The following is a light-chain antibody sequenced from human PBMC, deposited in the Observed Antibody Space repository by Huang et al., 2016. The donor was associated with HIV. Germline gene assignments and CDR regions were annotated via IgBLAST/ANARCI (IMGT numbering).Light chain of an antibody. CDR1: HSLLQSDGKTH. Sequence: DVVMTQSPLSLPVTLGQPASISCRSSHSLLQSDGKTHLSWFHQRQGQSPRRLIYKVSNRDSVVPDRFSGSGSGTDFTLKISRVEAEDVGVYYCLQGAFWPLTVGGGTKVEIK. CDR3: LQGAFWPLT. CDR2: KVS. V-gene: IGKV2-30*02. J-gene: IGKJ4*01.